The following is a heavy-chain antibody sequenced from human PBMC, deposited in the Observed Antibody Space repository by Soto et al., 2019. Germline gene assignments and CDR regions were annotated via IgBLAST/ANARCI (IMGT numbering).Heavy chain of an antibody. V-gene: IGHV1-18*04. CDR2: IKAYSGST. Sequence: LVQSGAEAKKPGTSVKVSCKASGYTFSTSTISWVRQAPGQGLEWMGWIKAYSGSTNYAPKLQGRVTMTTDTSTSTAYLELRSLTSDDTAMYYCAIAVYGDDDYWGQGTLVTVSS. CDR1: GYTFSTST. D-gene: IGHD4-17*01. J-gene: IGHJ4*02. CDR3: AIAVYGDDDY.